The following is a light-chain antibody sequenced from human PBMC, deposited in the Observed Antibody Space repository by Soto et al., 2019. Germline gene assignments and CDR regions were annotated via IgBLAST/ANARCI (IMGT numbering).Light chain of an antibody. CDR3: SSYISSTVPDV. Sequence: QSALTQPASVSGSPGQSITISCTGTSRDVGGFNYVSWYQQHPGKAPKLMIYDVSYRPSGVSTRFSGSKSGNTASLTISGLQAEDEADYYCSSYISSTVPDVFGTGTKVTVL. CDR1: SRDVGGFNY. CDR2: DVS. J-gene: IGLJ1*01. V-gene: IGLV2-14*03.